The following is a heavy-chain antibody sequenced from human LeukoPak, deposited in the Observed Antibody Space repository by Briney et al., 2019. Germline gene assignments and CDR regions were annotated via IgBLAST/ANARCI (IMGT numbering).Heavy chain of an antibody. V-gene: IGHV4-39*01. Sequence: TPETLSLTCTLSGGSLSSSSYYCGWIRQPPGKGLEWIGSIYYNGSPYYHPSLKSRVTISVDTSKNQFSLKLSSVTAADTAVYYCARHPSIGGWYRPPPGWFDPWGQGTLVTVSS. CDR2: IYYNGSP. D-gene: IGHD6-19*01. CDR1: GGSLSSSSYY. J-gene: IGHJ5*02. CDR3: ARHPSIGGWYRPPPGWFDP.